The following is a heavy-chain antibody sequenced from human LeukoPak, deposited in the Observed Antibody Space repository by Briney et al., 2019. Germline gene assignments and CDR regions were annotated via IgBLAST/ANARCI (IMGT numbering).Heavy chain of an antibody. CDR2: IYADGTT. V-gene: IGHV3-53*01. Sequence: GGSLRLSCAASGFTVSTYYMSWVRQAPGKGLEWVSVIYADGTTYYADSVKGRFAISRDNSKNTLYLQMNSLRAEDTAVYYCARDSGYIHDYWGQGTLVTVSS. D-gene: IGHD5-18*01. J-gene: IGHJ4*02. CDR1: GFTVSTYY. CDR3: ARDSGYIHDY.